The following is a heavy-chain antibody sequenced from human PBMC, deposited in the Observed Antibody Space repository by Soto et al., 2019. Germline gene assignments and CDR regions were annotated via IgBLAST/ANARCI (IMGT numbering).Heavy chain of an antibody. CDR3: TTDVGVSAYPFFWS. J-gene: IGHJ5*02. V-gene: IGHV3-15*01. CDR2: VKSRRDGGPS. D-gene: IGHD3-3*01. Sequence: EVHLVESGGGLVQPGGSLRLSCAASEITFTNAGMGWGRQPPVEGLEWLGGVKSRRDGGPSDYAAPVKGRFNISKDEAKYHRDLHMNSLKAEDTAVYHCTTDVGVSAYPFFWSWGEGTLVTVSS. CDR1: EITFTNAG.